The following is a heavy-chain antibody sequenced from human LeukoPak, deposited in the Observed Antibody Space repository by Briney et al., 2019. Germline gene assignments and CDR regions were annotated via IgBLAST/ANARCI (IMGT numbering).Heavy chain of an antibody. CDR3: AKQLEDIEMATNPLDY. J-gene: IGHJ4*02. CDR1: GFTFSSYG. Sequence: GRSLRLSCAASGFTFSSYGMHWVRQAPGKGLEWVAVISYDGSNKYYADSVKGRFTNSRDNSKNRLHLQMNSLRAQDTPVYYFAKQLEDIEMATNPLDYWGQGTLVTVSS. V-gene: IGHV3-30*18. CDR2: ISYDGSNK. D-gene: IGHD5-24*01.